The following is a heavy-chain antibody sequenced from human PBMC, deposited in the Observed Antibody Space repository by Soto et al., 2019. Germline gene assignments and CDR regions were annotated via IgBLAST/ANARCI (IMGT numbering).Heavy chain of an antibody. Sequence: GSLRLSCAASGFTFSSYDMHWVRQATGKGLEWVSAIGTAGDTYYPGSVKGRFTISRENAKNSLYLQMNSLRAGDTAVYYCARSRYYDYIWGSYRRDYYMDVWGKGTTVTVSS. CDR3: ARSRYYDYIWGSYRRDYYMDV. J-gene: IGHJ6*03. V-gene: IGHV3-13*01. D-gene: IGHD3-16*02. CDR2: IGTAGDT. CDR1: GFTFSSYD.